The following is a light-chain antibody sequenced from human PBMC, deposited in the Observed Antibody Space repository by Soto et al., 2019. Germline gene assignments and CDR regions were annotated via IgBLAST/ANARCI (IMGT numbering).Light chain of an antibody. CDR1: QSVSSSY. J-gene: IGKJ1*01. CDR2: GAS. V-gene: IGKV3-20*01. Sequence: IVFTQSPGSRAFAPGERATRFCRASQSVSSSYLAWYQQKTGQAPRLLIYGASSRATGIPDRFSGSGSGTDFTLTISRLEPEDFAVYYCQQYGTTFGQGTKVDI. CDR3: QQYGTT.